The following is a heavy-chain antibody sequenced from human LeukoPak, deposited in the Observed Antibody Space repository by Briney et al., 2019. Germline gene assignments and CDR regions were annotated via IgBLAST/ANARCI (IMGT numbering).Heavy chain of an antibody. V-gene: IGHV5-51*01. D-gene: IGHD6-19*01. Sequence: GESLKISCKGSGYSFTSYWIGWVRQMPGKGLEWMGIIYPGDSDTRYSPSFQGQVTISADKSISTAYPQWSSPKASDTAMYYCARLSGSSGWYGFYWGQGTLVTVSS. J-gene: IGHJ4*02. CDR1: GYSFTSYW. CDR3: ARLSGSSGWYGFY. CDR2: IYPGDSDT.